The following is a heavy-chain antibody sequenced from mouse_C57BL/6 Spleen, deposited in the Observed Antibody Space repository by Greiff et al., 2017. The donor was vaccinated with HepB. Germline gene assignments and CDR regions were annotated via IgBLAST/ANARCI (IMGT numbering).Heavy chain of an antibody. D-gene: IGHD1-1*01. V-gene: IGHV5-17*01. CDR3: AGRDGSSYDYAMDY. CDR2: ISSGSSTI. J-gene: IGHJ4*01. Sequence: EVHLVESGGGLVKPGGSLKLSCAASGFTFSDYGMHWVRQAPEKGLEWVAYISSGSSTIYYADTVKGRFTISRDNAKNTLFLQMTSLRSEDTAMYYCAGRDGSSYDYAMDYWGQGTSVTVSS. CDR1: GFTFSDYG.